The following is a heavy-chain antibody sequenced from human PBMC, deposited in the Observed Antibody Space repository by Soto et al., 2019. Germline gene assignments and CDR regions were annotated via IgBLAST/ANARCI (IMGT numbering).Heavy chain of an antibody. J-gene: IGHJ6*02. CDR1: GFTFSSYG. V-gene: IGHV3-30*18. CDR2: ISYDGSNK. Sequence: GGSLRLSCAASGFTFSSYGMHWVRQAPGKGLEWVAVISYDGSNKYYADSVKGRFTISRDNSKNTLYLQMNSLRAEDTAVYYCAKDWDSSSLYYYGMDVWGQGTTVTVSS. D-gene: IGHD1-26*01. CDR3: AKDWDSSSLYYYGMDV.